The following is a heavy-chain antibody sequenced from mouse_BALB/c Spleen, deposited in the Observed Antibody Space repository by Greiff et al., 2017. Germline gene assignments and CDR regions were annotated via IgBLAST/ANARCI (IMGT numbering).Heavy chain of an antibody. D-gene: IGHD3-1*01. V-gene: IGHV2-9-2*01. CDR3: VRDRDYYAMDY. J-gene: IGHJ4*01. Sequence: QVQLQQSGPGLVAPSQSLSITCTVSGFSLTSYDISWIRQPPGKGLEWLGVIWTGGGTNYNSAFMSRLSISKDNSKSQVFLKMNSLQTDDTAIYYCVRDRDYYAMDYWGQGTSVTVSS. CDR2: IWTGGGT. CDR1: GFSLTSYD.